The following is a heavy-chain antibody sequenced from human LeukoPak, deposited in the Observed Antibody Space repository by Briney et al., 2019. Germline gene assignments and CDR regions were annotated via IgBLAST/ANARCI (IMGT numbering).Heavy chain of an antibody. D-gene: IGHD1-1*01. CDR1: IDSISSYY. CDR2: IFYSGST. J-gene: IGHJ4*02. CDR3: AGSYNWSDDFDY. Sequence: PSETLSLTCTVSIDSISSYYWSWIRQPPGKGLEWVGYIFYSGSTNYNPSLKSRVTISVDTSKNQLSLKLNSVTAAGTAVYYCAGSYNWSDDFDYWGPGTLVTVSS. V-gene: IGHV4-59*01.